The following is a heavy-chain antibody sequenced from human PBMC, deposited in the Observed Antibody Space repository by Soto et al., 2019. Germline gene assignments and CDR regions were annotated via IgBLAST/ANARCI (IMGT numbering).Heavy chain of an antibody. V-gene: IGHV4-39*01. CDR3: ARHPSSSWAYYYMDV. J-gene: IGHJ6*03. Sequence: SETLSLTCTVSGGSISSTSYYWGWIRQPPGKGLEWIGSVYYSGSTYYTPSLKSRVTISVHTSNNQFTLNLSSVTAADTAVYYCARHPSSSWAYYYMDVWGKGTTVTVSS. CDR2: VYYSGST. CDR1: GGSISSTSYY. D-gene: IGHD6-13*01.